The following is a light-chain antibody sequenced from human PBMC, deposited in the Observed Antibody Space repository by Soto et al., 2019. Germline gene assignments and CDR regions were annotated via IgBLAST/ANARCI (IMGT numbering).Light chain of an antibody. J-gene: IGLJ1*01. CDR3: AACDDSLNGYV. Sequence: QSVLTQPPSASGTPGQRVTISCSGSSSNIGSNTVDWYQQHPGTAPKLLIYSNNQRPSGVPDRFSGSKSGTSASLAISGLQSEDEADYYCAACDDSLNGYVFGTGTKLTVL. CDR2: SNN. V-gene: IGLV1-44*01. CDR1: SSNIGSNT.